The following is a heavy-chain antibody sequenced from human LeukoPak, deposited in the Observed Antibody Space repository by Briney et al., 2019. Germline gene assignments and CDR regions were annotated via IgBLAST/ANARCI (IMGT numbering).Heavy chain of an antibody. V-gene: IGHV3-30-3*01. CDR3: ARDPSGSYFSSGIDY. J-gene: IGHJ4*02. CDR2: ILFDGTNK. D-gene: IGHD1-26*01. CDR1: GFTFGSYA. Sequence: SGGSLRLSCAASGFTFGSYAMHWVRQAPGKGLEWVAVILFDGTNKRYADSVKGRFTISRHNSRNTLSLQMDSLRVEDTAVYYCARDPSGSYFSSGIDYWGQGILVTVPS.